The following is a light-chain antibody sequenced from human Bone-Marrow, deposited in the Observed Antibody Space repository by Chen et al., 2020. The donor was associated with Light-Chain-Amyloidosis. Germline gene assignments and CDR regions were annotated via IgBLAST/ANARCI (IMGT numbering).Light chain of an antibody. CDR2: EVS. CDR3: SSYAGSNNYV. J-gene: IGLJ1*01. V-gene: IGLV2-8*01. Sequence: QSALTQPPYSSGSPRQSVTISCTGTSSDVGYYNYVSWYQQHPGKAPKLMIYEVSQRPSGVPDRFSGSKSGNTASLTVSGLQAEDEADYDCSSYAGSNNYVFGTGTKVTVL. CDR1: SSDVGYYNY.